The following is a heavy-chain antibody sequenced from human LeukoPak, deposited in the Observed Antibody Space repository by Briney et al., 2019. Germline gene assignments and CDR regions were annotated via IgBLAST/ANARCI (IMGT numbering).Heavy chain of an antibody. CDR2: IYHSGST. V-gene: IGHV4-30-2*01. CDR1: GGSISSGGYS. CDR3: ASTSSGYYPFDY. D-gene: IGHD3-22*01. J-gene: IGHJ4*02. Sequence: SQTLSLTCAVSGGSISSGGYSWSWIRQPPGKGLEWIGYIYHSGSTYYNPSLKSRVTISVDRSKNQFSLKLSSATAADTAVYYCASTSSGYYPFDYWGQGTLVTVSS.